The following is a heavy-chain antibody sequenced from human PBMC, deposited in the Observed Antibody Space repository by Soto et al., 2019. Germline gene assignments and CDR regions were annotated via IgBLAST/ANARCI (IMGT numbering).Heavy chain of an antibody. V-gene: IGHV1-69*06. Sequence: GASVKVSCKASGGTFSSYAISWVRQAPGQGLEWMGGIIPIFGTANYAQKFQGRVTITADKSTSTAYMELSSLRSEDTAVYYCASRGGNGYCSGGSCKPFDYWGQGTLVNVSS. CDR2: IIPIFGTA. J-gene: IGHJ4*02. D-gene: IGHD2-15*01. CDR1: GGTFSSYA. CDR3: ASRGGNGYCSGGSCKPFDY.